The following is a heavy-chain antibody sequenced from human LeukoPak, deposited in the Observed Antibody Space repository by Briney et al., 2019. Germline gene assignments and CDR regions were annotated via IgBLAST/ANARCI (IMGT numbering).Heavy chain of an antibody. V-gene: IGHV3-73*01. CDR3: TRSLVVVTAITHVYYYYYYMDV. Sequence: GESLRLSCAASGFTFSGSAMHWVRQASGKGLEWVGRIRSKANSYATAYAASVKGRFTISRDDSKNTAYLQMNSLKTEDTAVYYCTRSLVVVTAITHVYYYYYYMDVWGKGTTVTVSS. J-gene: IGHJ6*03. CDR1: GFTFSGSA. D-gene: IGHD2-21*02. CDR2: IRSKANSYAT.